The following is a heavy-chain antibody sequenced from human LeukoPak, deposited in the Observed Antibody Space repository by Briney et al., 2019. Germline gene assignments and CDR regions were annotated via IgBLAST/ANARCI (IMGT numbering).Heavy chain of an antibody. V-gene: IGHV3-7*01. CDR2: INQDGSEK. CDR3: MTGDHYDF. J-gene: IGHJ4*02. CDR1: GFRFSSYW. Sequence: GGSLRLSCVASGFRFSSYWMSWVRQVPGKGLEWVANINQDGSEKYYVDSAKGRFTISRDNAKNSLFPQMNGLRAEDTAVYYCMTGDHYDFWGQGTLVTVSS.